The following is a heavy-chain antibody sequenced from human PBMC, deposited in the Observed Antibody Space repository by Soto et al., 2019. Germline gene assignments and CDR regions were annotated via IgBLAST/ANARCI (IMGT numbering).Heavy chain of an antibody. D-gene: IGHD5-18*01. CDR3: ARQVDTAMVTDVRYFDY. CDR2: IYYSGST. J-gene: IGHJ4*02. CDR1: GGSSISSSYC. Sequence: LETHPLTCTVSGGSSISSSYCWGWIRKPPGKGLEWIGSIYYSGSTYYNPSLKSRVTISVDTSKNQFSLKLSSVTAADTAVYYCARQVDTAMVTDVRYFDYWGQGTLVTVSS. V-gene: IGHV4-39*01.